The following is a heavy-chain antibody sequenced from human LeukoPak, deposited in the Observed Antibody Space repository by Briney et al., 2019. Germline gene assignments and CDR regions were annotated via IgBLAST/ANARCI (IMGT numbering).Heavy chain of an antibody. CDR3: ARASFDSSGYDAFDI. Sequence: GRSLRLSCAASGFTFSRSAMHWVRQAPGKGLEWVAVIWYDATNKYYADSVKGRFTISRDNSKNRLYLQMDSLRAGDTAVYFCARASFDSSGYDAFDIWGQGTMVTVSS. CDR2: IWYDATNK. D-gene: IGHD3-22*01. J-gene: IGHJ3*02. CDR1: GFTFSRSA. V-gene: IGHV3-33*01.